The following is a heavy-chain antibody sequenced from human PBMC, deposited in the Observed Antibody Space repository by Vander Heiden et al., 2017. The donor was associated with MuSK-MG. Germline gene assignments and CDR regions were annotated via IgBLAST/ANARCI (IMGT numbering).Heavy chain of an antibody. CDR1: GFPFSSYA. CDR3: AKTPPYGDYGWFDY. Sequence: EVQLLEAWGGLVQAWGVPGLPFSASGFPFSSYAMSWVRQAPGKGLEWVSAISGSGGSTYYADSVKGRFTISRDNSKNTLYLQMNSLRAEDTAVYYCAKTPPYGDYGWFDYWGQGTLVTVSS. V-gene: IGHV3-23*01. J-gene: IGHJ4*02. CDR2: ISGSGGST. D-gene: IGHD4-17*01.